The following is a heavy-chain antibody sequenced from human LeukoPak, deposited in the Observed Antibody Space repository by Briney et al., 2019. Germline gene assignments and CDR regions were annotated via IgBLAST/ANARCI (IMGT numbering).Heavy chain of an antibody. J-gene: IGHJ4*02. D-gene: IGHD3-10*01. CDR2: IYYSGST. V-gene: IGHV4-59*01. Sequence: SETLSLTCTVFGGSISSYYWSWIRQPPGKGLEWIGYIYYSGSTNYNPSLKSRVTISVDTSKNQFSLKLSSVTAADTAVYYCARDRDQGLDYWGQGTLVTVSS. CDR3: ARDRDQGLDY. CDR1: GGSISSYY.